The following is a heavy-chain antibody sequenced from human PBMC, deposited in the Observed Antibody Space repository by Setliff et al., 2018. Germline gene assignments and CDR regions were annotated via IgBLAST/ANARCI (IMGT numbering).Heavy chain of an antibody. J-gene: IGHJ3*02. CDR3: ARSPANGGHDAFDI. Sequence: SLRLSCEASGSTFRTFSMHWVRQAPGKGLEWVSSISPDSIYIYYADSVKGRLTISRDNAWDSLYLQMNSLGAEDTAVYYCARSPANGGHDAFDIWGRGTMVTVSS. V-gene: IGHV3-21*01. CDR1: GSTFRTFS. D-gene: IGHD6-25*01. CDR2: ISPDSIYI.